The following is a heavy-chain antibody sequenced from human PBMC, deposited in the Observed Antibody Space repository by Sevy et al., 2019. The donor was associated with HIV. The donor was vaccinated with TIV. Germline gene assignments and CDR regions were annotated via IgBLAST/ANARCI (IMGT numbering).Heavy chain of an antibody. Sequence: GGSLRLSCAASGFTFDDYAMHWVRQAPGKGLEWVSGISWNSGSIGYADSVKGRFTISRDNAKNSRYLQMNSLRAEDTALYYCAKDGYSSTYYGGYYFDYWGQGTPVTVSS. V-gene: IGHV3-9*01. CDR2: ISWNSGSI. CDR3: AKDGYSSTYYGGYYFDY. D-gene: IGHD1-26*01. CDR1: GFTFDDYA. J-gene: IGHJ4*02.